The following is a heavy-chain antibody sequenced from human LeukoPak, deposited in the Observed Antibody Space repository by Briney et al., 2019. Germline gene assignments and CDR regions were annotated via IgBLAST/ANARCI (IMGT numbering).Heavy chain of an antibody. J-gene: IGHJ3*02. V-gene: IGHV3-11*04. CDR3: ARGPGIVVVVAGPGAFDI. D-gene: IGHD2-15*01. CDR2: ISSSGSTI. CDR1: GFTFSDYY. Sequence: GGSLRLSCAASGFTFSDYYMSWIRQAPGKGLEWVSYISSSGSTIYYADSVEGRFTISRDNAKNSLYLQMNSLRAEDTAVYYCARGPGIVVVVAGPGAFDIWGQGTMVTVSS.